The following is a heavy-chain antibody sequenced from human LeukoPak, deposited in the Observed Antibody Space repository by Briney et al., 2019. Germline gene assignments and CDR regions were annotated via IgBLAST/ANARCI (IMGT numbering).Heavy chain of an antibody. CDR3: ARRLKPMFSFASYFHY. V-gene: IGHV4-39*01. CDR2: IYYSGST. CDR1: GGSISSGDYY. Sequence: SETLSLTCTVSGGSISSGDYYWSWIRQPPGKGLEWIGYIYYSGSTYYNPSLTSRVTISVDTSKNQFSLKLSSVTAADTAVYYCARRLKPMFSFASYFHYWGQGTLVTVSS. J-gene: IGHJ4*02. D-gene: IGHD3-10*02.